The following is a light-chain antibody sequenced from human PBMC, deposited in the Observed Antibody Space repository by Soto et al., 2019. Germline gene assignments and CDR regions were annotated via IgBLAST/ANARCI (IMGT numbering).Light chain of an antibody. CDR1: QSVGSY. J-gene: IGKJ1*01. CDR2: GAS. V-gene: IGKV3-11*01. Sequence: DIVLTQSPATLSLSPGERATLSCRASQSVGSYLAWYQQRPGQAPRLLIYGASNRATGIPARFSGSGSGTDFTLTISSLEPEDFAVYYCQQRINSWTFGQGTKVDIK. CDR3: QQRINSWT.